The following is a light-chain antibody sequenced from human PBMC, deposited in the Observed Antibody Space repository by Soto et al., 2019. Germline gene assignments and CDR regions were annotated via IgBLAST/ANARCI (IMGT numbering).Light chain of an antibody. CDR2: DVT. V-gene: IGLV2-11*01. CDR3: CSYAGSYTEL. CDR1: SNDVGYYNY. Sequence: QSVLTQPRSVSGSPGQSVTISCTGTSNDVGYYNYVSWYRQHPGKAPQLMIYDVTKRPPGVPDRFSGSKSGNTASLTISGLQAEYEADYYCCSYAGSYTELFGGGTKVTVL. J-gene: IGLJ2*01.